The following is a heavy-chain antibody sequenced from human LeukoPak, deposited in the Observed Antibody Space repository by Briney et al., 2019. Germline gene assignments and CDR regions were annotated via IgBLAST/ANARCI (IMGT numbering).Heavy chain of an antibody. CDR3: ATGDRITMIVVVPFQH. CDR1: GYTFTDYY. CDR2: VDPEDGET. J-gene: IGHJ1*01. D-gene: IGHD3-22*01. V-gene: IGHV1-69-2*01. Sequence: ASVKISCKVSGYTFTDYYTQWVQQAPGKGLEWMGLVDPEDGETIYAEKFQGRVTITADTSTDTAYMELSSLRSEDTAVYYCATGDRITMIVVVPFQHWGQGTLVTVSS.